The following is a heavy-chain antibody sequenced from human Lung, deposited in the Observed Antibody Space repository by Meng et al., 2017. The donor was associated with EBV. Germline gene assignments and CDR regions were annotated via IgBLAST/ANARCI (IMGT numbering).Heavy chain of an antibody. CDR2: IHSSGST. Sequence: QGQLQQCGAGRLKPSQTLSLTCVVYNGSLSGYYWSWIRQHPGKCLEWIGYIHSSGSTYYNPSLRSRLTISVDTSKNQFSLKLSSVTAADTAVYYCARASYGSGSPLGESWFDPWGQGTLVTVSS. CDR3: ARASYGSGSPLGESWFDP. V-gene: IGHV4-31*11. D-gene: IGHD3-10*01. J-gene: IGHJ5*02. CDR1: NGSLSGYY.